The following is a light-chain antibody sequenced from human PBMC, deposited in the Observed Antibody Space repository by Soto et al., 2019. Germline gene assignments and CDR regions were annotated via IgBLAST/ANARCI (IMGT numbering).Light chain of an antibody. V-gene: IGKV3-20*01. CDR2: GAS. Sequence: IVLTQSPGTLSLSPGERATLYCRASQSVSSIYLAWYQQKPGQAPRLLIYGASSRATGIPDRFSGSGSGTDLTLTIRRVEHDDLAVYYCQQYCSSRWTFGQGTKVEI. CDR3: QQYCSSRWT. J-gene: IGKJ1*01. CDR1: QSVSSIY.